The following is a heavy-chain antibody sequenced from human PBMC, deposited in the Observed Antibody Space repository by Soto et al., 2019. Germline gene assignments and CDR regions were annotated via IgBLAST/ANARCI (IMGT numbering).Heavy chain of an antibody. J-gene: IGHJ4*02. CDR2: MNPNSGNT. V-gene: IGHV1-8*01. Sequence: ASVKVSCMASGYTFTSYDINWVRQATGQGLEWMGWMNPNSGNTGYAQKFQGRVTMTRNTSISTAYMELSSLRSEDTAVYYCARGHYYDSSGYYDYWGQGTLVTVSS. CDR1: GYTFTSYD. D-gene: IGHD3-22*01. CDR3: ARGHYYDSSGYYDY.